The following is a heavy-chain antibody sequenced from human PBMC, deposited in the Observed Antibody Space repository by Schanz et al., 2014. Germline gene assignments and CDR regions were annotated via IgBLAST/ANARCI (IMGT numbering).Heavy chain of an antibody. CDR3: ARDRGHGDLPGDI. CDR2: INQSGTT. V-gene: IGHV4-59*12. D-gene: IGHD4-17*01. CDR1: GGSIRSYF. Sequence: QVQLQESGPGLLKPSETLSLTCTVSGGSIRSYFWSWIRQPPGKGLEWIGEINQSGTTNYNPSLKSRVTMSVDTSKNQISLKLRSVTAADTAVYYCARDRGHGDLPGDIWGQGTMVTVSS. J-gene: IGHJ3*02.